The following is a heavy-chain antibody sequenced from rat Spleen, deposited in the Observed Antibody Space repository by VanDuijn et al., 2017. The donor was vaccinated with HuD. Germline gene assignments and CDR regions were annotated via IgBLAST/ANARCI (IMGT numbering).Heavy chain of an antibody. CDR2: ISSDGGRN. D-gene: IGHD1-9*01. CDR1: GFTFSDYN. Sequence: EVQLVESGGGLVQPGRSLKLSCAASGFTFSDYNMAWVRQAPKKGLEWVATISSDGGRNFYRDSVKGRFTISRDNAKSSLYLQMDSLRSEDTATYYCVRHGYTRYYFDYWGQGVIVTVSS. V-gene: IGHV5-7*01. J-gene: IGHJ2*01. CDR3: VRHGYTRYYFDY.